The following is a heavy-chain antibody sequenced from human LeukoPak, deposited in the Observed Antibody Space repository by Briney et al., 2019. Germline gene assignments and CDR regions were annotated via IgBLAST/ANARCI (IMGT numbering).Heavy chain of an antibody. V-gene: IGHV3-64*01. D-gene: IGHD6-25*01. CDR1: GFTFSNIA. CDR2: ISATGGST. J-gene: IGHJ3*01. Sequence: GGSLRLSCAASGFTFSNIAMHWVRQAPGKGLEYVSGISATGGSTYYGNSVKGRFTVSRDNSENTLYLQMGSLGPDDMAIYYCAREPGARLSAGPGDAFDVWGQGTMVTVSS. CDR3: AREPGARLSAGPGDAFDV.